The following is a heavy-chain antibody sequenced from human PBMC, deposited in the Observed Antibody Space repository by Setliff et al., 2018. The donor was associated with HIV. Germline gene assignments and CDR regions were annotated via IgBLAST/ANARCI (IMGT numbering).Heavy chain of an antibody. J-gene: IGHJ4*02. CDR1: GYTFTNFD. Sequence: ASVKVSCKASGYTFTNFDINWVRQATGQGLEWLGWMNPNSGNTGYAQKFQGRVTITRNTSISTAYMELSSLRSEDTAVYYCARGAWDHWGQGTLVTVSS. CDR2: MNPNSGNT. CDR3: ARGAWDH. V-gene: IGHV1-8*03.